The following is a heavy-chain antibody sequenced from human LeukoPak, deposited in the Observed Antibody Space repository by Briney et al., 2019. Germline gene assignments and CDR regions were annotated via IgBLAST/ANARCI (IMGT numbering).Heavy chain of an antibody. D-gene: IGHD3-9*01. CDR2: IYPGDSDT. CDR3: ARRYYDILTGPGAFDI. J-gene: IGHJ3*02. V-gene: IGHV5-51*01. Sequence: GESLKISCKGSGYSFTSYWFGWVRQMPGKGLEWMGIIYPGDSDTRYSPSFQGQVTISADKSISTAYLQWSSLKASDTAMYYCARRYYDILTGPGAFDIWGQGTIVTVSS. CDR1: GYSFTSYW.